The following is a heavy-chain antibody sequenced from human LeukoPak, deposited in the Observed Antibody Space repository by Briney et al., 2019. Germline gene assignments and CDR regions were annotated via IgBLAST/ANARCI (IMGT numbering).Heavy chain of an antibody. J-gene: IGHJ4*02. Sequence: SETLSLTCTVSGGSISSGDYYWSWIRQPPGKGLEWIGYIYYSGSTYYNPSLKSRVTISVDTSKNQFSLKLSSVTAADTAVYYCAREKVDSSGHYVFDYWGQGTLVTVSS. CDR1: GGSISSGDYY. CDR3: AREKVDSSGHYVFDY. CDR2: IYYSGST. V-gene: IGHV4-30-4*01. D-gene: IGHD3-22*01.